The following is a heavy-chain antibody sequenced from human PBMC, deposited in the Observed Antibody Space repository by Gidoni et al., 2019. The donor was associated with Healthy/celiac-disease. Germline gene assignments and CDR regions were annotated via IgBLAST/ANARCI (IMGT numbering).Heavy chain of an antibody. CDR2: INPSGGST. D-gene: IGHD1-26*01. CDR3: ARVVGADFDY. CDR1: GYTFTSYY. Sequence: QVQLVQSGAAVKKPGASVKVSCTASGYTFTSYYMHWVRQAPGQGLEWMGIINPSGGSTSYAQKCQGRVTMTRDTSTSTVYMELSSLRSEDTAVYYCARVVGADFDYWGQGTLVTVSS. J-gene: IGHJ4*02. V-gene: IGHV1-46*01.